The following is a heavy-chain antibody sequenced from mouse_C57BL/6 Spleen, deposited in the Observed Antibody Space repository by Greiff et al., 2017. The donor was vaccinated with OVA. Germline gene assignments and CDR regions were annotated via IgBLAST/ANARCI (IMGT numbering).Heavy chain of an antibody. CDR2: ISGGGGNT. J-gene: IGHJ1*03. CDR3: ARQEGSYYYGSSGYFDV. Sequence: EVKLMESGGGLVKPGGSLKLSCAASGFTFSSYTMSWVRQTPEKRLAWVATISGGGGNTYYPDSVKGRFTISRDHAKNNLYLQMSSLRSENTALYYCARQEGSYYYGSSGYFDVWGTGTTVTVSS. D-gene: IGHD1-1*01. V-gene: IGHV5-9*01. CDR1: GFTFSSYT.